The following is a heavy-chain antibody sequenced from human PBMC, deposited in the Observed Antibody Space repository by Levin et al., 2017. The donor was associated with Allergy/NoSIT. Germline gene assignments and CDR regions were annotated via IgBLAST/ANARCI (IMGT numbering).Heavy chain of an antibody. V-gene: IGHV3-30*03. CDR1: GFTFSSYG. D-gene: IGHD6-13*01. J-gene: IGHJ4*02. Sequence: PGGSLRLSCAASGFTFSSYGMHWVRQAPGKGLEWVAVISYDGSNKYYADSVKGRFTISRDNSKNTLYLQMNSLRAEDTAVYYCAGRAAYSSSSPFDYWGQGTLVTVSS. CDR2: ISYDGSNK. CDR3: AGRAAYSSSSPFDY.